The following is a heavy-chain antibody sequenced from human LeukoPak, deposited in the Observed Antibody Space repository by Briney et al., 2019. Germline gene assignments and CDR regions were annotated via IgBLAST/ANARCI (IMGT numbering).Heavy chain of an antibody. CDR2: IYYSGST. CDR1: GGSISSSSYY. V-gene: IGHV4-39*01. J-gene: IGHJ5*02. D-gene: IGHD2-2*01. CDR3: ARPSAVVPAAGGWFDP. Sequence: SETLSLTCTVSGGSISSSSYYWGWIRQPPGKGLEWIGSIYYSGSTHYNPSLKSRVTISVDTSKNQFSLKLSSVTAADTAVYYCARPSAVVPAAGGWFDPWGQGTLVTVSS.